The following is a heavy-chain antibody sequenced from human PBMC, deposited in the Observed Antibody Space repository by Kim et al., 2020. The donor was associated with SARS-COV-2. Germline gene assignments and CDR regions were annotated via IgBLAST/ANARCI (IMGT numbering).Heavy chain of an antibody. CDR3: ARGHEM. J-gene: IGHJ3*02. CDR1: GFTFSSYW. Sequence: GGSLRLSCVVSGFTFSSYWMHWVRQAPGKGLVWVSGISGDGRNTGYVDSMKGRFTITRDNAKNTLYLQMNSLRVDDTGDYFCARGHEMWGQGTRGTVSS. CDR2: ISGDGRNT. V-gene: IGHV3-74*01.